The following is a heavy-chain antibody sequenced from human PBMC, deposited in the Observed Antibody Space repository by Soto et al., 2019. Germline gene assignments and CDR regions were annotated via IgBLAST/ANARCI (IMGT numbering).Heavy chain of an antibody. CDR1: GDSVSNANYY. D-gene: IGHD3-9*01. J-gene: IGHJ3*01. CDR2: IYYTGAT. V-gene: IGHV4-61*01. Sequence: SETLSLTCTVSGDSVSNANYYWSWIRQPPGKGLEWIGYIYYTGATNYNPSLRSRVTISLDTSKNQFSLQVNSVTTADTAVYSCETMNILAGHAFDFWGQGTMVTVSS. CDR3: ETMNILAGHAFDF.